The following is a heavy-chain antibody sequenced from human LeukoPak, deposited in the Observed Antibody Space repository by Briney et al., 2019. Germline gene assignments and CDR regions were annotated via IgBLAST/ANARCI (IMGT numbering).Heavy chain of an antibody. Sequence: GGSLRLSCAASGFTFSSYAMSRVRQAPGKGLEWVSAISGSGGSTYYADSVKGRFTISRDNSKNTLYLQMNSLRAEDTAVHYCAVAVALREDWGQGTLVTVSS. CDR2: ISGSGGST. J-gene: IGHJ4*02. CDR1: GFTFSSYA. CDR3: AVAVALRED. V-gene: IGHV3-23*01. D-gene: IGHD6-19*01.